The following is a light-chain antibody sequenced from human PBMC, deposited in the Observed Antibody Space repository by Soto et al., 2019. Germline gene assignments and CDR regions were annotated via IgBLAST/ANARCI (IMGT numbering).Light chain of an antibody. J-gene: IGKJ1*01. CDR1: QTISTW. V-gene: IGKV1-5*01. CDR2: DAS. Sequence: DIQMTQGPASLSASVGDRVTITCRASQTISTWMALYQQKPGKAPKLLVYDASTLQSGVASRFSGSRSGTEFTLIISGLQPDDSATYYCQQYTNTNNPWMFGQGTKVDIK. CDR3: QQYTNTNNPWM.